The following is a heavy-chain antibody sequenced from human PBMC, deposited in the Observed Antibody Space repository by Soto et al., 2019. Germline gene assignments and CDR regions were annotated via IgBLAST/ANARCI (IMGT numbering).Heavy chain of an antibody. CDR3: ASPQFGVNSSAAFDI. J-gene: IGHJ3*02. CDR1: GGAISSGGYS. CDR2: IYHSGST. D-gene: IGHD1-20*01. Sequence: QMQLQESGSGLVKPSQTLSLTCAVSGGAISSGGYSWIWIRQPPGKGLEWIGYIYHSGSTYYNPSLKSRVTISVDRSKNQFSLKLRSVTAATTAVYSCASPQFGVNSSAAFDIWGQGTLVTVSS. V-gene: IGHV4-30-2*01.